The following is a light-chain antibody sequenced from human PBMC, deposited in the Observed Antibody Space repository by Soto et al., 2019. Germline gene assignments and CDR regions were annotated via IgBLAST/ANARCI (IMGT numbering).Light chain of an antibody. CDR3: QHYNNWPT. V-gene: IGKV3-15*01. Sequence: EIVVTQSPATLSVSPGERATLSCRASQSVNSNLAWYQQKPGQAPRLLIYGASTRATGVPARFSGSGSGTEFILTVSSLQSEDFAVYFCQHYNNWPTFGQGTKVEIK. CDR2: GAS. CDR1: QSVNSN. J-gene: IGKJ1*01.